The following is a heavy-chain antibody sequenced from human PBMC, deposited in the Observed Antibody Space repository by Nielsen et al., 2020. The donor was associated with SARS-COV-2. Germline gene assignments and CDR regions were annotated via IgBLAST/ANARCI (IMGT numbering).Heavy chain of an antibody. V-gene: IGHV3-21*04. CDR1: GFTFSSYS. J-gene: IGHJ4*02. CDR2: ISSSSSCI. D-gene: IGHD6-13*01. Sequence: GGSLRLSCAASGFTFSSYSMNWVRQAPGKGLEWVSSISSSSSCIYYADSVKGRFTISRDNAKNSLYLQMNSLRAEDTALYHCARQGWYSSSWYSDYWGQGTLVTVSS. CDR3: ARQGWYSSSWYSDY.